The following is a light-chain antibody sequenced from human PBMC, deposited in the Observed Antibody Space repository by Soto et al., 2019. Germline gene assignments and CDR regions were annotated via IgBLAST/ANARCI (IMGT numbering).Light chain of an antibody. CDR3: SSYTSSSTLYVV. CDR1: SSDVGGYNY. Sequence: QSVLTQPASVSGSPGQSITISCTGTSSDVGGYNYVSWYQQHPGKAPKLMIYDVSNRPSGVSNRFSGSKSGNTASLTISGLQAEDEAEYCCSSYTSSSTLYVVFGGGTKLTVL. CDR2: DVS. V-gene: IGLV2-14*01. J-gene: IGLJ2*01.